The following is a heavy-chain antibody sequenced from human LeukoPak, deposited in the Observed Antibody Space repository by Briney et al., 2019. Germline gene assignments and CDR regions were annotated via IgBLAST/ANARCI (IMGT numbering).Heavy chain of an antibody. Sequence: GGSLKLSCAASGFTFSSYAMGWVRQAPGKGLEWVSAISGSGGSTYYADSVKGRFTISRDNSKNTLYLQMNSLRAEDTAVYYCAKDRDDILTDIDYSGQRTPVTVSS. CDR2: ISGSGGST. D-gene: IGHD3-9*01. CDR1: GFTFSSYA. V-gene: IGHV3-23*01. CDR3: AKDRDDILTDIDY. J-gene: IGHJ4*02.